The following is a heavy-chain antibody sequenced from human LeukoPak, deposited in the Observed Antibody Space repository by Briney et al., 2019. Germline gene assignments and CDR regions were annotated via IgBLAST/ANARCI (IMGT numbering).Heavy chain of an antibody. CDR3: ARGNDFWSGYYIEAFDI. D-gene: IGHD3-3*01. CDR2: IYNSGST. CDR1: GGSISSYY. V-gene: IGHV4-4*07. Sequence: SETLSLTCTVSGGSISSYYWSWIRQPAGKGLEWIGRIYNSGSTNYNPSLKSRVTMSVDTSKSQFSLKLSSVTAADTAVYYCARGNDFWSGYYIEAFDIWGQGTMVTVSS. J-gene: IGHJ3*02.